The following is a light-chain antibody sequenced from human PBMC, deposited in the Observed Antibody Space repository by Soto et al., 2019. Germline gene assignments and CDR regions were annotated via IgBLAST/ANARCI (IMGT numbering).Light chain of an antibody. CDR3: QQYNDWTLIT. Sequence: DIVITQSPSTLSESPRERATLSCRASQSVGSNLGWYQQKPGQAPRLFIYGASTRATGIPGRFSGSGSGTEFTLTISSLQSEDFAVYYCQQYNDWTLITFGQGIRLEF. CDR1: QSVGSN. V-gene: IGKV3-15*01. CDR2: GAS. J-gene: IGKJ5*01.